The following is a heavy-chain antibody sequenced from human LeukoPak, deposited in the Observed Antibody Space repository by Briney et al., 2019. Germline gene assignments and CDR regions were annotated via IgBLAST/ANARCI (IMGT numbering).Heavy chain of an antibody. J-gene: IGHJ4*02. CDR2: ISYDGSNK. CDR3: ARAPGVTYFDY. Sequence: GGSLRLSCAASGFTFSSYAMHWVRQAPGKGLEWVAVISYDGSNKYYADSVKGRFTISRDNSKNTLYLQMNSLRAEDTAVYYCARAPGVTYFDYWGQGTLVAVSS. CDR1: GFTFSSYA. D-gene: IGHD2-21*02. V-gene: IGHV3-30*04.